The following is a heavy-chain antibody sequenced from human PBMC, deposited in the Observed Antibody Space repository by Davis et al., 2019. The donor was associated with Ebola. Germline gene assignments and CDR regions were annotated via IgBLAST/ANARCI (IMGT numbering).Heavy chain of an antibody. D-gene: IGHD3-10*01. J-gene: IGHJ4*02. CDR3: ARAPTWSQINYYCFDY. Sequence: ASVKVSCKASGYTFTTYYIHWVRQAPGQGLEWMGWMNPNSGNTGYAQKFQGRVTMTRNTSISTAYMELSSLRSDDTAVYYCARAPTWSQINYYCFDYWGQGTPVTVSS. CDR2: MNPNSGNT. CDR1: GYTFTTYY. V-gene: IGHV1-8*02.